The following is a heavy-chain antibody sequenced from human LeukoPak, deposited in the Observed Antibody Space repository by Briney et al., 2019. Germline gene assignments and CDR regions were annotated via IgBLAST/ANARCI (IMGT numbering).Heavy chain of an antibody. CDR3: AKERGHSKPFDY. V-gene: IGHV3-23*01. CDR2: ISDSGDAT. D-gene: IGHD4-23*01. J-gene: IGHJ4*02. CDR1: GFIFSYYG. Sequence: PGGSLRLSCEVSGFIFSYYGMKWVRQAPGKGLEWVSAISDSGDATYYADSVKGRFTISRDNSKSTLYLQMNNLRAEDTALYYCAKERGHSKPFDYWGQGTLVTVSS.